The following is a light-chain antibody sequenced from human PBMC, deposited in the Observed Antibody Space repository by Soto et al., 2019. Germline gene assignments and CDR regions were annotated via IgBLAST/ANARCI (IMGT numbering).Light chain of an antibody. Sequence: DIVMTQSPDSLAVSLGERATVNCNSSQSLFDSSTNKNYLAWYQQKPGQPPKLLIYWASSRESGVTDRFSGSGSGTHFTLTINTLQGEDVAVYYCQQYYSPLWTFGQGSKVEVK. CDR2: WAS. J-gene: IGKJ1*01. CDR3: QQYYSPLWT. CDR1: QSLFDSSTNKNY. V-gene: IGKV4-1*01.